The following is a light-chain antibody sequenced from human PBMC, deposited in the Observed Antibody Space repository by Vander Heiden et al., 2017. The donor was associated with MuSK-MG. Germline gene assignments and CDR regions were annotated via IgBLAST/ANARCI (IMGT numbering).Light chain of an antibody. Sequence: DIQMIQSPSSLSASVGDRVTITCRASQSISSYLNWYQQKPGKAPKLLIYAASSLQSGVPSRFSGSGSGTDFTLTISSRQPEDFATYYCQQSYSTPLTFGGGTKVEIK. J-gene: IGKJ4*01. CDR3: QQSYSTPLT. CDR1: QSISSY. CDR2: AAS. V-gene: IGKV1-39*01.